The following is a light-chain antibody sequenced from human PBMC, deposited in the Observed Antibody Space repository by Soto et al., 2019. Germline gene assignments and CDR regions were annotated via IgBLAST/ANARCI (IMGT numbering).Light chain of an antibody. CDR3: QQYDNLPIT. V-gene: IGKV1-33*01. CDR1: QDISNY. Sequence: DIQMTQSPSSLSASVGDRVTITCQASQDISNYLNWYQHKPGKAPKLLIYDASNLETGVPSRFSGSGSGTDFPFTISSLQPEDIATYYCQQYDNLPITFGEGTRLEIK. CDR2: DAS. J-gene: IGKJ5*01.